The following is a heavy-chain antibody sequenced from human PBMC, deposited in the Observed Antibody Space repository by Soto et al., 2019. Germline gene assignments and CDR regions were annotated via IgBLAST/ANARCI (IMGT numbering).Heavy chain of an antibody. J-gene: IGHJ5*02. CDR3: ARRAVVAVTGSLDNWLDP. D-gene: IGHD2-21*01. Sequence: SETLSLTCTVSVGSISSYYWSWIRQPPGKGLEWIGYIFYSGKIDYNPSLKSRVTISVDTSRNQFSLKVNSVTAADTAVYYCARRAVVAVTGSLDNWLDPWGQGILVTVSS. CDR2: IFYSGKI. V-gene: IGHV4-59*01. CDR1: VGSISSYY.